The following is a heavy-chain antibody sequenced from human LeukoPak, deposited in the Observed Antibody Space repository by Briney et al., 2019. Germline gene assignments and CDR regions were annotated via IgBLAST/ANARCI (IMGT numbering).Heavy chain of an antibody. CDR1: GGTFSSYA. Sequence: GASVKVSCKASGGTFSSYAISWVRQAPGQGLEWMGWINTNTGTPTYAQGFTGRFVFSLDTSVSTAYLQLSSLKAEDTAVYYCARGGPNWNYGNYFDYWGQGTLVTVSS. CDR2: INTNTGTP. D-gene: IGHD1-7*01. CDR3: ARGGPNWNYGNYFDY. V-gene: IGHV7-4-1*02. J-gene: IGHJ4*02.